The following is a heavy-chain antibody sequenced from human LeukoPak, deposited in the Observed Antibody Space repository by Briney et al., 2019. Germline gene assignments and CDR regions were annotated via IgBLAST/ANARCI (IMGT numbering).Heavy chain of an antibody. V-gene: IGHV1-46*01. CDR2: INPSGGST. J-gene: IGHJ5*02. CDR1: GYTFTSYG. D-gene: IGHD2-15*01. Sequence: ASVKVSCKASGYTFTSYGISWVRQAPGQGLEWMGIINPSGGSTSYAQKFQGRVTMTRDTSTSTVYMELSSLRSEDTAVYYCARDPHVGWPGWFDPWGQGTLVTVSS. CDR3: ARDPHVGWPGWFDP.